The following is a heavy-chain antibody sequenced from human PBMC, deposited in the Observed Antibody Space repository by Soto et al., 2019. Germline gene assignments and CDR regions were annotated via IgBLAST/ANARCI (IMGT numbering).Heavy chain of an antibody. D-gene: IGHD3-3*01. J-gene: IGHJ6*02. CDR3: APAGGFLEYYYYGMDV. CDR1: GYTLTELS. V-gene: IGHV1-24*01. CDR2: FDPEDGET. Sequence: EASVKVSSKVSGYTLTELSMHWVRQAPGKGLEWMGGFDPEDGETIYAQKFQGRVTMTEDTSTDTAYMELSSLRSEDTAVYYCAPAGGFLEYYYYGMDVWGQGTTVTVSS.